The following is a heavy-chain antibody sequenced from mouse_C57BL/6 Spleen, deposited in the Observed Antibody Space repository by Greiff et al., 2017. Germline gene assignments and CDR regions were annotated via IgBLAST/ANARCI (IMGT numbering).Heavy chain of an antibody. Sequence: EVMLVESGGGLVQPGGSLSLSCAASGFTFTDYYMSWVRQPPGKALEWLGFIRNKANGYTTEYSASVKGRFTISRDNSQSILYLQMNALRAEDSATYYCASLYYYGSSFPFDYWGQGTTLTVSS. CDR1: GFTFTDYY. V-gene: IGHV7-3*01. CDR3: ASLYYYGSSFPFDY. J-gene: IGHJ2*01. CDR2: IRNKANGYTT. D-gene: IGHD1-1*01.